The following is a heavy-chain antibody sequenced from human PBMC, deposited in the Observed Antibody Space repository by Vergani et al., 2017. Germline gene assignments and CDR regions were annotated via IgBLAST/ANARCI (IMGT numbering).Heavy chain of an antibody. CDR1: GFTFNHYA. J-gene: IGHJ6*02. V-gene: IGHV3-23*01. D-gene: IGHD5-12*01. CDR2: ISGSGGST. Sequence: EVQLLESGGDLVQPGGSLILSCAASGFTFNHYAMNWVRQAPGKGLEWVSGISGSGGSTYYAGSVKGRFTISRDSSKNTLYLQMNSLSAGDTAVYYCAKANPRNSGYDYLYFYRAMDVWCQGTTVTVAS. CDR3: AKANPRNSGYDYLYFYRAMDV.